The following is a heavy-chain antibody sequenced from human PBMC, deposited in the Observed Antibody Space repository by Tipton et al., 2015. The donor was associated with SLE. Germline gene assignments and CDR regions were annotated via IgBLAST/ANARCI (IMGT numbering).Heavy chain of an antibody. J-gene: IGHJ4*02. CDR3: ARDRGYGDYAAGYFDY. D-gene: IGHD4-17*01. CDR2: IYYSGTT. V-gene: IGHV4-39*02. CDR1: GDSMSSSAYS. Sequence: TLSLTCTVSGDSMSSSAYSWAWIRQPPGKGPEWFATIYYSGTTSYKSSLRGRISISKDTPKNQFSLRLGSVTAADTAMYYCARDRGYGDYAAGYFDYWGQGTLVTVSS.